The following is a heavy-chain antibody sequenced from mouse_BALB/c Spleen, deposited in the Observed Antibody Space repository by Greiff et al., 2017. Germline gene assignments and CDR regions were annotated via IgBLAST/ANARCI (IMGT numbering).Heavy chain of an antibody. CDR2: INHYNDGT. CDR3: ARGGGYYGLLDY. V-gene: IGHV1-14*01. J-gene: IGHJ2*01. CDR1: GFTFTSYV. Sequence: EVHLVESGPELVKPGASVKMSCKASGFTFTSYVMHWVQQTPGQGLEWIGYINHYNDGTKYNEKFKGKATLTSDKSSSTAYMELSSLTSEASAVYYCARGGGYYGLLDYWGQGTTLTVSA. D-gene: IGHD1-2*01.